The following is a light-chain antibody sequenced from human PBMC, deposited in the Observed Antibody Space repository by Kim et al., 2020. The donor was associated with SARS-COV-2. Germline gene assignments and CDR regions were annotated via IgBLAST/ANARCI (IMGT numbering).Light chain of an antibody. J-gene: IGLJ3*02. CDR2: YDS. CDR1: DIGSRT. V-gene: IGLV3-21*04. CDR3: QVWDRTSDHWV. Sequence: SYELTQPPSVSVAPGKTARITCGGNDIGSRTLYWYQHRPGQAPILVIYYDSARPSGIPERFSGSNSGNTATLTISTVEAGDEADYYCQVWDRTSDHWVFG.